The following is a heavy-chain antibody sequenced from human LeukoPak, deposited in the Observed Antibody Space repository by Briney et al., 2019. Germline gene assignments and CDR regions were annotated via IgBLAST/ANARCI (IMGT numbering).Heavy chain of an antibody. J-gene: IGHJ6*03. CDR1: GFTLNNYS. D-gene: IGHD1-1*01. V-gene: IGHV3-48*04. Sequence: GGSLRLSCAASGFTLNNYSMNWVRQAPGKGLEWVSYISTSSSTRYYADSVKGRFTISRDNAMNSLYLQMNGLRAEDTAVYYCARTRDPSTYYYFYMDVRGKGTTVTVPS. CDR2: ISTSSSTR. CDR3: ARTRDPSTYYYFYMDV.